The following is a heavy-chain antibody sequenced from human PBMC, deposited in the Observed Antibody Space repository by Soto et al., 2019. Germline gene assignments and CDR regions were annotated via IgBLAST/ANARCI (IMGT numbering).Heavy chain of an antibody. CDR3: ARHQSGIADAMDV. CDR1: GGSISSYY. Sequence: PSETLSLTCTVSGGSISSYYWSWIRQPPGKGLEWIGYIYYSGSTNYNPSLKSRVTISVDTSKNQFSLKLSSVTAADTAVYYCARHQSGIADAMDVWGQGTTVTVSS. D-gene: IGHD6-13*01. J-gene: IGHJ6*02. CDR2: IYYSGST. V-gene: IGHV4-59*01.